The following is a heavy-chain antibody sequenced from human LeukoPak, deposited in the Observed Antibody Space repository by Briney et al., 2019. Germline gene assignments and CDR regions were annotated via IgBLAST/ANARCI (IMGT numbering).Heavy chain of an antibody. V-gene: IGHV3-53*01. CDR3: ARDDTAMVMR. Sequence: GGSLRLSCAASGFTVSSNYLSWVRQAPGKGLEWVSVIYSGGSTYYADSVKGRFTISRDNSKNTLYLQMNSLRAEDTAVYYCARDDTAMVMRWGQGTLVTVSS. J-gene: IGHJ4*02. CDR1: GFTVSSNY. D-gene: IGHD5-18*01. CDR2: IYSGGST.